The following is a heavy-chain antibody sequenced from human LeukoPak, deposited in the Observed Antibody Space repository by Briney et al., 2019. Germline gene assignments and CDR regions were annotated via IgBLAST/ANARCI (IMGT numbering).Heavy chain of an antibody. CDR1: GGSLSSYY. D-gene: IGHD1-26*01. Sequence: SETLSLTCTVSGGSLSSYYWSWIRQPPGKGLEWIGYIYYSGSTNYNPSLKSRVTISVDTSKNQFSLKLSSVTAADTAVYYCARGRSGSYWTSFFDYWGQGTLVTVSS. J-gene: IGHJ4*02. CDR2: IYYSGST. CDR3: ARGRSGSYWTSFFDY. V-gene: IGHV4-59*01.